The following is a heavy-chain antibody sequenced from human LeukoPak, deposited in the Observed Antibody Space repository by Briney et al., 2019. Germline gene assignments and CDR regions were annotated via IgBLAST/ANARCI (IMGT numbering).Heavy chain of an antibody. D-gene: IGHD1-26*01. CDR3: ARDRNQWELLLVRDY. Sequence: GASVKVSCKASGGTFSSYAISWVRQAPGQGLEWMGGIIPIFGTANYAQKFQGRVTITADESTSTAYMELSSLRSEDTAVYYCARDRNQWELLLVRDYWGQGTLVTVSS. V-gene: IGHV1-69*01. CDR1: GGTFSSYA. CDR2: IIPIFGTA. J-gene: IGHJ4*02.